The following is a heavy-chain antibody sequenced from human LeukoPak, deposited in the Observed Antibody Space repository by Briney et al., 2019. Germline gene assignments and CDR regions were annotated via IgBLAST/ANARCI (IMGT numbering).Heavy chain of an antibody. Sequence: ASVKVSCKASGGTFSSYAISWVRQAPGQGLEWMGGIIPIFGTANYAQKFQGRVTITTDESTSTAYMELSSLRSEDTAVYYCARETMVRGVPYYYMDVWGKGTTVTVSS. V-gene: IGHV1-69*05. CDR1: GGTFSSYA. D-gene: IGHD3-10*01. CDR2: IIPIFGTA. J-gene: IGHJ6*03. CDR3: ARETMVRGVPYYYMDV.